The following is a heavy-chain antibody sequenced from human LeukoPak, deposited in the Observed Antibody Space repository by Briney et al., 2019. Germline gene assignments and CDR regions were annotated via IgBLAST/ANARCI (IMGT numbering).Heavy chain of an antibody. Sequence: GGSLRLSCAASGFTFSSYEMNWVRQAPGKGLEWVSYISTGGTTIYYADSVKGRFTISRDNAKNSLYLQMNSLRAEDTAVYYCARDNWGSLGRYYFDHWGQGTLVTVSS. J-gene: IGHJ4*02. V-gene: IGHV3-48*03. CDR2: ISTGGTTI. CDR1: GFTFSSYE. CDR3: ARDNWGSLGRYYFDH. D-gene: IGHD7-27*01.